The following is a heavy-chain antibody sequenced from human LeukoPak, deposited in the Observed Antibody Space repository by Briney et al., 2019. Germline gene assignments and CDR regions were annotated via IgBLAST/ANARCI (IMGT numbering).Heavy chain of an antibody. CDR2: ISYDGSNK. CDR1: GFTFSSYG. Sequence: GRSLRLSCAASGFTFSSYGMHWVHQAPGKGLEWVAVISYDGSNKYYADSVKGRFTISRDNSKNTLYLQMNSLRAEDTAVYYCAKPLGNYYYYGMDVWGQGTTVTVSS. J-gene: IGHJ6*02. CDR3: AKPLGNYYYYGMDV. V-gene: IGHV3-30*18.